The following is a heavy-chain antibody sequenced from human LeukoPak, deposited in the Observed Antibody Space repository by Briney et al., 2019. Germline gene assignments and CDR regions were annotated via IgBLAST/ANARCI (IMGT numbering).Heavy chain of an antibody. V-gene: IGHV4-4*07. CDR2: IYTSGST. CDR1: GGSISSYY. J-gene: IGHJ4*02. D-gene: IGHD3-10*01. CDR3: ARHPVSASFGELLEANFDY. Sequence: PSETLSLTCTVSGGSISSYYWSWIRQPAGKGLEWIGRIYTSGSTNYNPSLKSRVTMSVDTSKNQFSLKLTSVTAADTAVYYCARHPVSASFGELLEANFDYWGQGTLVTVSS.